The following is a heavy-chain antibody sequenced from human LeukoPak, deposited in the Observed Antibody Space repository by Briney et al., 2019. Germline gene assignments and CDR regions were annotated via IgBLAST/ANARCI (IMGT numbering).Heavy chain of an antibody. J-gene: IGHJ4*02. CDR3: ARGPRLKY. CDR2: IFYSGST. Sequence: SETLSLTCTVSGGSISTSSYYWGWVRQPPGKGLEWIGNIFYSGSTYYSPSLKSRVTISVDTSKNQFSLKLSSVTAADTAVYYCARGPRLKYWGQGTLVTVSS. V-gene: IGHV4-39*07. CDR1: GGSISTSSYY.